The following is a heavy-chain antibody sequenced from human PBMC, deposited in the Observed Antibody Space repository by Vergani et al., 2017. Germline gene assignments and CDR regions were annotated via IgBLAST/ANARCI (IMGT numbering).Heavy chain of an antibody. V-gene: IGHV4-59*08. Sequence: QVQLQESGPGLVKPSETLSLTCIVSGVSISTYYWNWIRQPPGKGLEWIGYIYYSGTTYYNPSLESRLTISLDTSENHLSLKLTSVTAADTAVYYCARQKDYYMDVWGKGTTVTVS. CDR1: GVSISTYY. J-gene: IGHJ6*03. CDR3: ARQKDYYMDV. CDR2: IYYSGTT.